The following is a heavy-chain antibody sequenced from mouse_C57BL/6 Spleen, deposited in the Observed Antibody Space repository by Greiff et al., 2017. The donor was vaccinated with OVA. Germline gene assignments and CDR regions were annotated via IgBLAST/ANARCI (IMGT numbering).Heavy chain of an antibody. CDR2: IYPSDSET. J-gene: IGHJ2*01. CDR3: ARRLRLSYYCDY. CDR1: GYTFTSYW. V-gene: IGHV1-61*01. D-gene: IGHD3-2*02. Sequence: QVQLQQPGAELVRPGSSVKLSCKASGYTFTSYWMDWVKQRPGQGLEWIGNIYPSDSETNYNQKFKDKATLTVDKSSSTAYMQLSSLTSEDSAVYYCARRLRLSYYCDYWGQGTTLTVSS.